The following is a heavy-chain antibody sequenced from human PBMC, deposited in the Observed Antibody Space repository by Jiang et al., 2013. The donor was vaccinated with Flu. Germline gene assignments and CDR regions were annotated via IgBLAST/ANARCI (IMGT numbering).Heavy chain of an antibody. D-gene: IGHD1-26*01. CDR2: INPSGGAT. V-gene: IGHV1-46*04. J-gene: IGHJ5*02. CDR1: GYTFTSHW. Sequence: SGAEVKKPGASVKVSCKASGYTFTSHWMHWVRQAPGQGLEWMGLINPSGGATLYAQQLQGRVTMTRDTSTSTDYMELSNLRSEDTAIYYCARDNSRVVGVTSGWWFDPWGQGTLVTVSS. CDR3: ARDNSRVVGVTSGWWFDP.